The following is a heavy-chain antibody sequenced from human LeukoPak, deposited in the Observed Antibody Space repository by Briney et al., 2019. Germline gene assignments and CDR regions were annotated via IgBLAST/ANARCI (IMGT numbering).Heavy chain of an antibody. V-gene: IGHV3-23*01. CDR1: GFTFSSYA. J-gene: IGHJ4*02. Sequence: PGGSLRLSCAASGFTFSSYAMGWVRQAPGKGLEWVSAISGSGGSTYYADSVKGRFTISRDNSKNTLYLQMNSLRAEDTAVYYCAKDLSSSWYPFWDYWGQGALVTVSS. D-gene: IGHD6-13*01. CDR2: ISGSGGST. CDR3: AKDLSSSWYPFWDY.